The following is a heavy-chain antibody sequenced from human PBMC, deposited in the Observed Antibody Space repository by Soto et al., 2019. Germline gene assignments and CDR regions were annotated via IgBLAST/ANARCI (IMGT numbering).Heavy chain of an antibody. V-gene: IGHV3-23*01. CDR1: VFTFGSYA. CDR3: AKAFGDWYPFEK. D-gene: IGHD6-19*01. CDR2: INDSGDLR. J-gene: IGHJ4*02. Sequence: GGSLRLSCVASVFTFGSYAMSWVRRAPGKGLEWVSTINDSGDLRYYAESVRGRFTISRDNSKNTLYLQVNDLRAEDTARYHCAKAFGDWYPFEKWGLGALVTVSS.